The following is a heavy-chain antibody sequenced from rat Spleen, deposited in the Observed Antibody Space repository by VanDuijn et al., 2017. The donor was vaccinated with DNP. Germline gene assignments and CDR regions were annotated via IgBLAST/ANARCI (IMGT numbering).Heavy chain of an antibody. CDR1: GYSITSSYR. V-gene: IGHV3-3*01. J-gene: IGHJ1*01. CDR3: ARLHYWYFDF. Sequence: EVQLQESGPGLVKPSQSLSLTCSVTGYSITSSYRWNWIRRFPGNKLEWMGYINSAGNTHYNPSLKSRISITRDTSKNQFFLQVNSVTTEDTATYYCARLHYWYFDFWGPGTMVTVSS. CDR2: INSAGNT.